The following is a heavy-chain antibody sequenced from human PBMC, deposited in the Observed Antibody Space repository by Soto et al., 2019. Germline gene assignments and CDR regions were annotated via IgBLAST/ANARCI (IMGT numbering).Heavy chain of an antibody. J-gene: IGHJ4*02. D-gene: IGHD6-13*01. CDR2: INHSGST. V-gene: IGHV4-34*01. CDR3: ARLSSSWCPSFEDY. CDR1: GGSFSGYY. Sequence: QVQLQQWGAGLLKPSETLSLTCAVYGGSFSGYYWSWIRQPPGKGLEWIGEINHSGSTNYNPSLKSRVTISVDTSKNQFSLKLSSVTAADTAVYYCARLSSSWCPSFEDYWGQGTLVTVSS.